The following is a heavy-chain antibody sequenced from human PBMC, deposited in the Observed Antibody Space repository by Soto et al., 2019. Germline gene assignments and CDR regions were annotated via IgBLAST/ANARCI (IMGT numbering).Heavy chain of an antibody. Sequence: EVQLLESGGGLVQPGGSLRLSCAASGFTFSSYGMSWVRQAPGKGLEWVSGITGSGGTTYYADSVKGRFTISRDNSKNTLFLQMNRLRAEDTAVYYCAKDVRLRLGELSFDAFDYWGQGTLVTVSS. D-gene: IGHD3-16*02. V-gene: IGHV3-23*01. CDR2: ITGSGGTT. CDR1: GFTFSSYG. J-gene: IGHJ4*02. CDR3: AKDVRLRLGELSFDAFDY.